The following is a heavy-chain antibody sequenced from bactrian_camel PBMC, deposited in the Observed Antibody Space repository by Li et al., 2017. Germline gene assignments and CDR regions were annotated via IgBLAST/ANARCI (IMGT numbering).Heavy chain of an antibody. D-gene: IGHD3*01. CDR1: GNDYSSGC. J-gene: IGHJ4*01. V-gene: IGHV3S53*01. CDR2: IDTDGST. Sequence: HVQLVESGGGSVQAGGSLRLSCTSSGNDYSSGCMGWFRQAPGQEREWVAAIDTDGSTTYRDSVKERFTISKDSQKNILFLQMTLLKPEDTAMYYCAAGRGCDHADYPYGNFWGQGTQVTVS. CDR3: AAGRGCDHADYPYGNF.